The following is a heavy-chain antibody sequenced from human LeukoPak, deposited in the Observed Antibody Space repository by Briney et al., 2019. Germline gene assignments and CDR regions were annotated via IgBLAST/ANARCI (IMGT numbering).Heavy chain of an antibody. CDR1: GFTFSSYW. D-gene: IGHD2-2*01. CDR3: ARDRWRGYCSSTSCRPGNYFDY. V-gene: IGHV3-7*01. CDR2: IKQDGSEK. Sequence: GGSLRLSCAASGFTFSSYWMTWVRQAPGKRLEWVANIKQDGSEKYYVDSVKGRFTISRDNAKNSLYLQMNSLRAEDTAVYYCARDRWRGYCSSTSCRPGNYFDYWGQGTLVTVSS. J-gene: IGHJ4*02.